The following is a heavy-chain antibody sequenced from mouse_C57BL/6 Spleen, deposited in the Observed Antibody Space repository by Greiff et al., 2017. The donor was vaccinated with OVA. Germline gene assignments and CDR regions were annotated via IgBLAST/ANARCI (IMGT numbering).Heavy chain of an antibody. Sequence: QVHVKQPGAELVRPGSSVKLSCKASGYTFTSYWMHWVKQRPIQGLEWIGNIDPSDSETHYNQKFKDKATLTVDKSSSTAYMQLSSLTSEDSAVYYCAREIYYGNSLAYWGQGTLVTVSA. J-gene: IGHJ3*01. CDR1: GYTFTSYW. D-gene: IGHD2-1*01. V-gene: IGHV1-52*01. CDR3: AREIYYGNSLAY. CDR2: IDPSDSET.